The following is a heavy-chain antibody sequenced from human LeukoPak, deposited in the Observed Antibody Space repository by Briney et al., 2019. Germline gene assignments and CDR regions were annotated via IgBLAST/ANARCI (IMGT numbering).Heavy chain of an antibody. J-gene: IGHJ4*02. CDR2: INAGNGNT. CDR1: GYTFTSYA. Sequence: ASVKVPCKASGYTFTSYAMHWVRQAPGQRLEWMGWINAGNGNTKYSQKFQGRVTNTRDTSASTAYMELSSLRSEDTAVYYCARGGGYQLLMYVGDYWGQGTLVTVSS. CDR3: ARGGGYQLLMYVGDY. D-gene: IGHD2-2*01. V-gene: IGHV1-3*01.